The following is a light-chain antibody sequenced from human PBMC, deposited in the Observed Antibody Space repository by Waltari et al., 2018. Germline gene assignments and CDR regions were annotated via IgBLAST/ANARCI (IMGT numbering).Light chain of an antibody. V-gene: IGLV2-23*01. J-gene: IGLJ2*01. CDR3: CSYASGSTII. CDR1: SNDVGGYNL. CDR2: EGS. Sequence: QSALPQPASVSGSPGQSITISCTGTSNDVGGYNLVSWYQRHPGKAPELLIYEGSKRPSGVSNRFSGSKSGNTASLTISGLQAEDEADYFCCSYASGSTIIFGGGTKLTVL.